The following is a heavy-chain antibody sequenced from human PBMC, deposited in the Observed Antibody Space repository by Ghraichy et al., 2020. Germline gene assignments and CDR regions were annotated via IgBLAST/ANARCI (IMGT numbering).Heavy chain of an antibody. CDR1: GFTFSSYG. CDR2: ISYDGSNK. J-gene: IGHJ4*02. CDR3: AKDPRDYGFWSGNSPPPPCDY. V-gene: IGHV3-30*18. D-gene: IGHD3-3*01. Sequence: GGSLRLSCAASGFTFSSYGMHWVRQAPGKGLEWVAVISYDGSNKYYADSVKGRFTISRDNSKNTLYLQMNSLRAEDTAVYYCAKDPRDYGFWSGNSPPPPCDYGGQGTLVTVSS.